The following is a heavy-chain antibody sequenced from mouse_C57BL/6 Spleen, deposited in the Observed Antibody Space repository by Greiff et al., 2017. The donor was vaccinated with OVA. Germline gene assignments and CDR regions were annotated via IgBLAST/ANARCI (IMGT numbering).Heavy chain of an antibody. CDR1: GYTFTSYW. CDR2: IDPNSGGT. J-gene: IGHJ3*01. D-gene: IGHD2-4*01. Sequence: QVQLKQPGAELVKPGASVKLSCKASGYTFTSYWMHWVKQRPGRGLVWIGRIDPNSGGTKDNEKFKSKATLTVDKPSSTAYMQLSSLTSEDSAVYYCVRGDYYDYLAWFAYWGQGTLVTVSA. CDR3: VRGDYYDYLAWFAY. V-gene: IGHV1-72*01.